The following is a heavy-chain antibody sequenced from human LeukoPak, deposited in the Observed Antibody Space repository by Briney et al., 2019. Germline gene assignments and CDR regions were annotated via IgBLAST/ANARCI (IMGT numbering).Heavy chain of an antibody. V-gene: IGHV4-34*01. CDR2: INHSGST. D-gene: IGHD6-13*01. Sequence: PSETLSLTCAVYGGSFSGYYWSWIRQPPGKGLEWIGEINHSGSTNYNPSLKSRVTLSVDTSKNQFSLKLSSVTAADTAVYYCARVYSSSWYSSTYYYYGMDVWGQGTTVTVSS. CDR1: GGSFSGYY. CDR3: ARVYSSSWYSSTYYYYGMDV. J-gene: IGHJ6*02.